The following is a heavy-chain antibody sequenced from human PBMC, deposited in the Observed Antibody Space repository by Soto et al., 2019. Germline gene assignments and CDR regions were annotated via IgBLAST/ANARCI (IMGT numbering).Heavy chain of an antibody. D-gene: IGHD2-15*01. CDR3: VRGLRYSGMDV. V-gene: IGHV4-34*01. CDR2: IDHSGST. J-gene: IGHJ6*02. Sequence: QVQLQQWGAGLLKPSETLSLTCAVNGGSFSAYYWTWISQPPGRGLEWIGEIDHSGSTNYNPSLESRVTISIDTAKNRFSLNVTSVTAADTAVYYCVRGLRYSGMDVWGQGTTVTVS. CDR1: GGSFSAYY.